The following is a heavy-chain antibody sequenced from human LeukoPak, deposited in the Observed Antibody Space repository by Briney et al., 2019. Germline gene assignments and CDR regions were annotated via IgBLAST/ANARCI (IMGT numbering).Heavy chain of an antibody. Sequence: PSETLFLTCTVSGGSTSNFYWNWIRQSPGKGLEWIGNIHYSGSSVYNPSLKSRGTISIDTSRRQFFLKLNSVTAADTAVYFCVLAPNSNWFDFWGPGTLVTVSS. J-gene: IGHJ5*01. CDR1: GGSTSNFY. D-gene: IGHD2-8*01. V-gene: IGHV4-59*03. CDR3: VLAPNSNWFDF. CDR2: IHYSGSS.